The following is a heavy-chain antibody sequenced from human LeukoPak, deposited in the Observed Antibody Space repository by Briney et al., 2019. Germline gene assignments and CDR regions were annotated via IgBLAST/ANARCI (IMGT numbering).Heavy chain of an antibody. Sequence: PSGTLSLTCTVSGGSILSGNWWNWARQPPGKGLEWIGEIYHSGSTNYNPSLKSRVTISVDKSKSQFSLRLISVTAADTAAYYCARMGVAAGSNWLDPWGHGTLVTVSS. J-gene: IGHJ5*02. CDR1: GGSILSGNW. CDR3: ARMGVAAGSNWLDP. V-gene: IGHV4-4*02. CDR2: IYHSGST. D-gene: IGHD6-13*01.